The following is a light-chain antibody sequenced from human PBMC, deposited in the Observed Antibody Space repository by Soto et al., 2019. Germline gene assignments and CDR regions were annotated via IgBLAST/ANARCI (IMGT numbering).Light chain of an antibody. J-gene: IGLJ2*01. CDR3: SSYTSSSPLV. CDR1: SSDVGGYNY. CDR2: DVS. V-gene: IGLV2-14*01. Sequence: QSALTQPASVSGSPGQSITISCTGTSSDVGGYNYVSWYQQHPGKAPKLMIYDVSNRPSGVSNRFSGSKSGNTASLTISGLHADDEADYYCSSYTSSSPLVFGGGTKLTVL.